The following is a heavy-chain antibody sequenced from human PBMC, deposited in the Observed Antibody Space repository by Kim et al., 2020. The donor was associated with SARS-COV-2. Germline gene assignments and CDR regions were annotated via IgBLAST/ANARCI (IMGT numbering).Heavy chain of an antibody. Sequence: KSYTTTDAASVKGRFTISRDDSKNSVYLQMNNLKTEDTAVYYCSRDGSGDYWGQGTLVTVSS. J-gene: IGHJ4*02. CDR2: KSYTT. CDR3: SRDGSGDY. V-gene: IGHV3-72*01.